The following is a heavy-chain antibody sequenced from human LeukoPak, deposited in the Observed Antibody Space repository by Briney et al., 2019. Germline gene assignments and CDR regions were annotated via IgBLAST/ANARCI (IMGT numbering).Heavy chain of an antibody. CDR3: VQTTGWPGFDY. CDR2: IYDGVPT. V-gene: IGHV4-4*09. J-gene: IGHJ4*02. Sequence: SETLSLICTTSGLPISRFFWNEVRQPPGKGLEWIGNIYDGVPTFFNPSLKSRVTISVDTSKGQFSLQLASVTAADTAVYYCVQTTGWPGFDYWGQGILVTVSS. CDR1: GLPISRFF. D-gene: IGHD6-19*01.